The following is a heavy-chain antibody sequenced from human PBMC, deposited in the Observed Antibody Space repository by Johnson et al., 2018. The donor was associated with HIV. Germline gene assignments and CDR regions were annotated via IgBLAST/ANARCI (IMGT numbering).Heavy chain of an antibody. CDR3: AKSKLPDLVLDI. J-gene: IGHJ3*02. CDR1: GCIFSDYY. V-gene: IGHV3-30*02. CDR2: IRYDGSHK. Sequence: QVQLVESGGDLVQHGGSLRLSCAASGCIFSDYYMSGVRQAPGKGLEWVAFIRYDGSHKYYADSVKGRFTISRDNFKNTLYLQMNSLRGEDTAVYYCAKSKLPDLVLDIWGQGTVVTVSS. D-gene: IGHD4-23*01.